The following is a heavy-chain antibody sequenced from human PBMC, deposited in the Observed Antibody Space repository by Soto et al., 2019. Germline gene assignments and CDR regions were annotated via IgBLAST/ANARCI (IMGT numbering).Heavy chain of an antibody. D-gene: IGHD1-1*01. V-gene: IGHV1-8*01. CDR1: GYTFTDYD. CDR2: MNPESGTT. Sequence: QEQLVQSGAEVKRPGASVKVSCKASGYTFTDYDINWVRQAPGQGLEWLGWMNPESGTTGYAQGYHGRLVMTRKTSINTAYMELSSLTSEDTAVYYCARDKNGLDVWGQGTVLTVSS. CDR3: ARDKNGLDV. J-gene: IGHJ6*02.